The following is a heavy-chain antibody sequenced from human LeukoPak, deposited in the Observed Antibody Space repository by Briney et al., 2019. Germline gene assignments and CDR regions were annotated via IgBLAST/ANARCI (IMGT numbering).Heavy chain of an antibody. CDR3: ARAPRWGSYYFDY. CDR2: ISSSSSYI. V-gene: IGHV3-21*01. J-gene: IGHJ4*02. D-gene: IGHD3-16*01. Sequence: GGSLRLSCAASGFTLDDYAMHWVREAPGKGLEWVSSISSSSSYIYYADSVKGRFTISRDNAKNSLYLQMNSLRAEDTAVYYCARAPRWGSYYFDYWGQGTLVTVSS. CDR1: GFTLDDYA.